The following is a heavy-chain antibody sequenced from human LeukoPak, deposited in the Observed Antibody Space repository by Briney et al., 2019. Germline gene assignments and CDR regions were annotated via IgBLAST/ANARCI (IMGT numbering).Heavy chain of an antibody. CDR2: IIPIFGTA. Sequence: SVKVSCKASGGTFSSYAISWVRQAPGQGLEWMGGIIPIFGTANYAQKFQGRVTITTDESTSTAYMELSSLRSEDTAVYYCAQLLWFGDSPPHYYYYYMDVWGKGTTVTVSS. CDR3: AQLLWFGDSPPHYYYYYMDV. V-gene: IGHV1-69*05. J-gene: IGHJ6*03. D-gene: IGHD3-10*01. CDR1: GGTFSSYA.